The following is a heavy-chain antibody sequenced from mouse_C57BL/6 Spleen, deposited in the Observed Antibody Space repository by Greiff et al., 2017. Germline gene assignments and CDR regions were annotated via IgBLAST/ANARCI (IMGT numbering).Heavy chain of an antibody. J-gene: IGHJ4*01. CDR3: AKYYYGSSSYAMDY. Sequence: QVQLKESGPGLVQPSQSLSITCTVSGFSLTSYGVHWVRQSPGKGLEWLGVIWRGGSTDYNAAFMSRLSITKDNSKSQVFFKMNSLQADDTAIYXCAKYYYGSSSYAMDYWGQGTSVTVSS. CDR2: IWRGGST. D-gene: IGHD1-1*01. CDR1: GFSLTSYG. V-gene: IGHV2-5*01.